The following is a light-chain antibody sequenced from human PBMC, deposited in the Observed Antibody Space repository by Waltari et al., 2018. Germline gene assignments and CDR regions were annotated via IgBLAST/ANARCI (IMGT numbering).Light chain of an antibody. CDR3: CSFAGSSTS. CDR2: EVS. V-gene: IGLV2-23*02. J-gene: IGLJ1*01. CDR1: SPDPGPSKP. Sequence: QSALPQPASVSGSPGQSITISCSNTSPDPGPSKPVSWYQLPPGKAPHLVIYEVSERPSGVSNRFSGSKSGDTASLTISGLQAEDEADYYCCSFAGSSTSFGTGTTVTVL.